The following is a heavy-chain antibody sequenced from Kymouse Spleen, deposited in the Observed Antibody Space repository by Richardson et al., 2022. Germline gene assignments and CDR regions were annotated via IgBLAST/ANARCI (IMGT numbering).Heavy chain of an antibody. V-gene: IGHV4-34*01. Sequence: QVQLQQWGAGLLKPSETLSLTCAVYGGSFSGYYWSWIRQPPGKGLEWIGEINHSGSTNYNPSLKSRVTISVDTSKNQFSLKLSSVTAADTAVYYCARRGTTVTTCGFDPWGQGTLVTVSS. CDR3: ARRGTTVTTCGFDP. J-gene: IGHJ5*02. CDR2: INHSGST. D-gene: IGHD4-11,IGHD4-11*01. CDR1: GGSFSGYY.